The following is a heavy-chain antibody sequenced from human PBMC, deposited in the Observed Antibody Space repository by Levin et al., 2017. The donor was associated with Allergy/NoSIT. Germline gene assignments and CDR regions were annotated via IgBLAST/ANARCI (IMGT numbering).Heavy chain of an antibody. V-gene: IGHV3-7*04. CDR2: IDGYGSVR. CDR1: GFTFSGHW. Sequence: GGSLRLSCAASGFTFSGHWMIWVRQAPGKGLEWVANIDGYGSVRNYVDSVRGRFTISRDNAKTSLYLQMNSLRAEDTAVYYCVKDTDWSFDFWGPGTLVTVSS. D-gene: IGHD3-9*01. J-gene: IGHJ4*02. CDR3: VKDTDWSFDF.